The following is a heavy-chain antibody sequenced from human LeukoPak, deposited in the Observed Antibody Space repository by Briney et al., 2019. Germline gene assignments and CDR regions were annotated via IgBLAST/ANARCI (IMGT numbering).Heavy chain of an antibody. Sequence: SETLSLTCTVSGGSISSYYWSWIRQPPGKGLEWIRYIYYSGSTNYNPSLKSRVTISVDTSKNQFSLKLSSVTAADTAVYYCARCLVGATYYFDYWGQGTLVTVSS. CDR1: GGSISSYY. J-gene: IGHJ4*02. CDR3: ARCLVGATYYFDY. D-gene: IGHD1-26*01. V-gene: IGHV4-59*01. CDR2: IYYSGST.